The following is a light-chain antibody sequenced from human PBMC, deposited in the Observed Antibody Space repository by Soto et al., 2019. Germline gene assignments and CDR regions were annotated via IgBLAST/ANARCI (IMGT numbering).Light chain of an antibody. CDR1: QSVSSY. V-gene: IGKV3-15*01. J-gene: IGKJ1*01. CDR2: GAS. CDR3: QQYNNWPGWT. Sequence: EIVMTQSPATLSVSPGERATLSCRASQSVSSYLAWYQQKPGQAPRLLIYGASTRATGIPARFSGSASGTEFTLTISSLQSEDFAVYYCQQYNNWPGWTFGQGTKVEVK.